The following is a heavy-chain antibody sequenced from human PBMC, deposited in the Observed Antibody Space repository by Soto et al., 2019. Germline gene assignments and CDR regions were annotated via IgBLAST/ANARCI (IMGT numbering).Heavy chain of an antibody. D-gene: IGHD3-16*01. CDR3: TTEDTVEITVGF. CDR1: GFSFTNAW. CDR2: IKTKTDGGTT. Sequence: KTGGSLRLSCAASGFSFTNAWMSWVRQAPGKGPEWVGRIKTKTDGGTTDYAAPVKGRFTISRDDSKNTLSLQMNSLKIEDTAVYYCTTEDTVEITVGFWGQGTLVTVSS. J-gene: IGHJ4*02. V-gene: IGHV3-15*01.